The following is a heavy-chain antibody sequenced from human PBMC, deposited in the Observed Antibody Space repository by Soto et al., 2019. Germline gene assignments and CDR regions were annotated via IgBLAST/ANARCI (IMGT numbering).Heavy chain of an antibody. Sequence: PGGSLRLSCAASGFTFSSHSMNWVRQAPGRGLEWVSSMSGSGTNIYYADSVKGRFTISRDNSRNTLYLQMSSLRLEDTAVYYCAKYSGCSGGPCHALFDSWGPGTLVTVSS. CDR3: AKYSGCSGGPCHALFDS. V-gene: IGHV3-21*04. CDR2: MSGSGTNI. J-gene: IGHJ4*02. CDR1: GFTFSSHS. D-gene: IGHD2-15*01.